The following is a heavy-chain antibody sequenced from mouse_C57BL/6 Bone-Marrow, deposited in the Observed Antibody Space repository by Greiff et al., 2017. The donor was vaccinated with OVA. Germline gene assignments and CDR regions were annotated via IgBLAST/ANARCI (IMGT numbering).Heavy chain of an antibody. D-gene: IGHD1-1*01. J-gene: IGHJ1*03. CDR1: GYTFTSYG. Sequence: VKLQESGAELARPGASVKLSCKASGYTFTSYGISWVKQRTGQGLEWIGEIYPRSGNTYYNEKFKGKATLTADKSSSTAYMELRSLTSEDSAVYYCARGGSSLWYFDVWGTGTTVTVSS. V-gene: IGHV1-81*01. CDR2: IYPRSGNT. CDR3: ARGGSSLWYFDV.